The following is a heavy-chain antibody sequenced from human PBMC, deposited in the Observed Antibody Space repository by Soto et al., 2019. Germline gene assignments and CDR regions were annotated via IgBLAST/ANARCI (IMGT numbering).Heavy chain of an antibody. CDR1: GGSFSGYS. CDR2: INHSGST. Sequence: SETLSLTCAVYGGSFSGYSWTWIRQPPGTGLEWIGEINHSGSTNYNPSLKSRVTISVDTSKNQFSLKLTSVTAADTAVYYCARXKITGLFDYWGQGTLVTVSS. V-gene: IGHV4-34*01. D-gene: IGHD2-8*02. J-gene: IGHJ4*02. CDR3: ARXKITGLFDY.